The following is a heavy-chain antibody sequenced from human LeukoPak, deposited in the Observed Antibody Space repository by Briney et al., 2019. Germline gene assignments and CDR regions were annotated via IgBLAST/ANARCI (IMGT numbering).Heavy chain of an antibody. V-gene: IGHV3-33*01. CDR3: ARDLPATVTTYYYGMDV. J-gene: IGHJ6*02. CDR1: GFILSNYG. D-gene: IGHD4-17*01. CDR2: IWDDGKNK. Sequence: PGGPLRLSCAASGFILSNYGMNWVRQAPGRGLEWVAIIWDDGKNKYYADSVKGRFTISRDNSKNTLYLQMNSLRAEDTAVYFCARDLPATVTTYYYGMDVWGQGTTVTVSS.